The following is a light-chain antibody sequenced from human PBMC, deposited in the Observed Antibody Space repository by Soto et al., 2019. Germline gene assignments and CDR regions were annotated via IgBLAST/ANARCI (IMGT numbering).Light chain of an antibody. CDR3: QQYGSSPST. Sequence: EIVLTQSPGTLSLSPGERATLSFRASQSVSNNYLAWYQQKPGQAPRLLIYGASNRATGIPDRFSGGGSGTDFTLTISRLEPEDFAVYYCQQYGSSPSTFGQGTKVDI. CDR2: GAS. J-gene: IGKJ1*01. V-gene: IGKV3-20*01. CDR1: QSVSNNY.